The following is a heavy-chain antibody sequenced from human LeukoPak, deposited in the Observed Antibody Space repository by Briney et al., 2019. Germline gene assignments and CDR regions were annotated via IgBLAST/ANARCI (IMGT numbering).Heavy chain of an antibody. J-gene: IGHJ4*02. Sequence: PSETLSLTCTVSGGSISSYYWSWIRQPPGKGLEWIGYIYYSGSTNYNPSLKSRVTISVDTSKNQFSLKLSSVTAADTAVYYCARFTVGATYGNFDYWGRGTLVTVSS. D-gene: IGHD1-26*01. CDR2: IYYSGST. V-gene: IGHV4-59*01. CDR1: GGSISSYY. CDR3: ARFTVGATYGNFDY.